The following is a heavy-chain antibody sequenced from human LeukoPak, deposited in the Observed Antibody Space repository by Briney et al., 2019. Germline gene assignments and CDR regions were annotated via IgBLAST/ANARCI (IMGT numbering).Heavy chain of an antibody. J-gene: IGHJ4*02. D-gene: IGHD6-19*01. CDR3: ARDPQQWLANFDY. CDR2: ISYDGSNK. V-gene: IGHV3-30-3*01. CDR1: GFTFSSYA. Sequence: GGSLRLSCAASGFTFSSYAMPWVRQAPGKGLEWVAVISYDGSNKYYADSVRGRFTISRDNSKNTLYLQMNSLRAEDTAVYYCARDPQQWLANFDYWGQGTLVTVSS.